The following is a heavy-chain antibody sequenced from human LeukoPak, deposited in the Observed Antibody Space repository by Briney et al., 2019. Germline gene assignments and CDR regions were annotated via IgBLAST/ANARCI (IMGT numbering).Heavy chain of an antibody. CDR1: GYSISSGYY. Sequence: PSETLSLTCAVSGYSISSGYYWGWIRQPPGKGPEWIGSIYHSGSTYYNPSLKSRVTISVDTSKNQFSLKLSSVTAADTAVYYCARHPGIVVVPAAITFDYWGQGTLVTVSS. V-gene: IGHV4-38-2*01. J-gene: IGHJ4*02. CDR2: IYHSGST. D-gene: IGHD2-2*01. CDR3: ARHPGIVVVPAAITFDY.